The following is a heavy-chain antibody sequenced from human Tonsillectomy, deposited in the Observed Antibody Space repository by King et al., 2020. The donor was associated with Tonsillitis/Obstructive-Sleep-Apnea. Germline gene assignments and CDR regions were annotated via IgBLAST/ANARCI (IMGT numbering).Heavy chain of an antibody. Sequence: VQLVESGGGLVQPGGSLRLSCAASGFGFNNYAMSWVRQAPGKGLEWVSGISGSGSITYYADSVNGRFTIYRDNSISKKPLYLQMNSLRAEDTAVYYCAKDSGHDSTEAFDIWGQGTMVSVSS. CDR2: ISGSGSIT. V-gene: IGHV3-23*04. D-gene: IGHD1-26*01. CDR1: GFGFNNYA. CDR3: AKDSGHDSTEAFDI. J-gene: IGHJ3*02.